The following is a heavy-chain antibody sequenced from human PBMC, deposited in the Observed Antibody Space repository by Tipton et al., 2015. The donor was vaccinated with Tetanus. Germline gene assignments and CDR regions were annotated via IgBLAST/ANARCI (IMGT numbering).Heavy chain of an antibody. J-gene: IGHJ4*02. CDR2: IYYSGST. CDR1: GGSISSSSYY. CDR3: ARENGGQVEY. V-gene: IGHV4-39*02. Sequence: TLSLTCTVPGGSISSSSYYWGWIRQPPGKGLEWIGSIYYSGSTYYNPSLKSRVTISVDTSKNQFSLKLSSVTAADTAVYYCARENGGQVEYWGQGTLVTVSS. D-gene: IGHD3-16*01.